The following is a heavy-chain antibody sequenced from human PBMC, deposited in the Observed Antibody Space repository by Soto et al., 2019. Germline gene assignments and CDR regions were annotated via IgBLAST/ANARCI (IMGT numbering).Heavy chain of an antibody. CDR3: ARWGRGYSGYDYFSDAFDI. CDR2: INAGNGNT. D-gene: IGHD5-12*01. V-gene: IGHV1-3*01. Sequence: ASVKVSCKASGYTFTSYAMHWVRQAHGQRLEWMGWINAGNGNTKYSQKFQGRVTITRDTSASTAYMELSSLRSEDTAVYYCARWGRGYSGYDYFSDAFDIWGQGTMVTVSS. J-gene: IGHJ3*02. CDR1: GYTFTSYA.